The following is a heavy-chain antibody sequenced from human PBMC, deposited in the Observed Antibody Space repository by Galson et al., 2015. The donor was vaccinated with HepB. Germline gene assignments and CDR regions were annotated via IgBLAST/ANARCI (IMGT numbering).Heavy chain of an antibody. Sequence: LSLTCTVSGGSISSGDYYWSWIRQPPGKGLEWIAYIYHSGSTYYNPSLKSRVTISVDTSKNQFSLKLSSVTAADTAVYYCVRSQWGWERGVFDYWGQGTLVTVSS. CDR1: GGSISSGDYY. CDR3: VRSQWGWERGVFDY. J-gene: IGHJ4*02. CDR2: IYHSGST. D-gene: IGHD1-26*01. V-gene: IGHV4-30-4*01.